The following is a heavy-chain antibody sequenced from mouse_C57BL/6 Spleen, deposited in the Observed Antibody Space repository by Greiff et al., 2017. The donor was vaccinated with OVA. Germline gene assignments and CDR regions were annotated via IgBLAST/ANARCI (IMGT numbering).Heavy chain of an antibody. J-gene: IGHJ3*01. Sequence: EVKLVESGGGLVKPGGSLKLSCAASGFTFSSYTMSWVRQTPEKRLEWVATISGGGGNTYYPDSVKGRFTISRDNAKNTLYLQMSSLRSEDTALYYCARAYYDYGLFSYWGQGTLVTVSA. CDR3: ARAYYDYGLFSY. V-gene: IGHV5-9*01. CDR1: GFTFSSYT. D-gene: IGHD2-4*01. CDR2: ISGGGGNT.